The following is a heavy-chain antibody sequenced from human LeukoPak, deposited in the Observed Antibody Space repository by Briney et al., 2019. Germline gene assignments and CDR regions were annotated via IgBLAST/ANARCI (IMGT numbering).Heavy chain of an antibody. CDR2: IYYSGST. D-gene: IGHD6-13*01. J-gene: IGHJ4*02. CDR1: GGSISSFY. V-gene: IGHV4-59*01. CDR3: AREVVAAAGTVDY. Sequence: SETLSLTCTVSGGSISSFYWSWIRQPPGKGLEWIGYIYYSGSTNYNPSLKSRVTISVDTSKNQFSLKLSSVTAADTAVYYCAREVVAAAGTVDYWGQGTLVTISS.